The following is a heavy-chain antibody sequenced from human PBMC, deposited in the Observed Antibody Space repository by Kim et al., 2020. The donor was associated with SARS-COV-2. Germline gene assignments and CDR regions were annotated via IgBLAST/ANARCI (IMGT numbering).Heavy chain of an antibody. V-gene: IGHV4-39*07. D-gene: IGHD2-8*01. CDR1: GGSINSRSHY. CDR2: ILYSGTS. J-gene: IGHJ5*02. CDR3: ARGLRWSDWFDP. Sequence: SETLSLTCSVSGGSINSRSHYWGWIRQSPGKGLEWIGIILYSGTSYYNPSLQRRVTVSVDTSKNHFSLMLTFVTAADTALYYCARGLRWSDWFDPWGQGTLVTVSS.